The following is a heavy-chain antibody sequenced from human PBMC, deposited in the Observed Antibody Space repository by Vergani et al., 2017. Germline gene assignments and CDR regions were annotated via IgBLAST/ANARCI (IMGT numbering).Heavy chain of an antibody. CDR3: ARDPYSSGWYQGFDY. CDR2: ISYDGSNK. D-gene: IGHD6-19*01. Sequence: QVQLVESGGGVVQPGRSLRLSCAASGFTFSSYAMHWFRQAPGKGLEWVAVISYDGSNKYYADSVKVRFTISRDNSKNTLYLQMNSLRAEDTAVYYCARDPYSSGWYQGFDYWGQGTLVTVSS. J-gene: IGHJ4*02. V-gene: IGHV3-30-3*01. CDR1: GFTFSSYA.